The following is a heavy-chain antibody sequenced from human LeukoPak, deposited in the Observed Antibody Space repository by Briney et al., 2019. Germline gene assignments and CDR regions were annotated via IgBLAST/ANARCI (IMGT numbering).Heavy chain of an antibody. J-gene: IGHJ4*02. CDR1: VYTYTSYR. D-gene: IGHD3-16*01. CDR2: INAYNGNT. CDR3: ARAGGVGHVDY. Sequence: ASVNVSCKASVYTYTSYRICWLRQPPAQGRDWVGWINAYNGNTNYAQKLQGRVTMTTDTSTSTAYMEMRSLRFEDTAVYYCARAGGVGHVDYWGQGNLVTVSS. V-gene: IGHV1-18*04.